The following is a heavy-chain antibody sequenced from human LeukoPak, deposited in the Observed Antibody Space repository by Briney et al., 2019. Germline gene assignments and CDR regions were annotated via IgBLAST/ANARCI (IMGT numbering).Heavy chain of an antibody. J-gene: IGHJ4*02. D-gene: IGHD2/OR15-2a*01. CDR1: GFTFSSYA. CDR3: AKDRSVKAGLYEDFDY. Sequence: PGGSLRLSCAASGFTFSSYAMHWVRQAPGKGLEWVAVISYDGSNKYYADSVKGRFTISRDNSKNTLYLQMNNLRTEETAIYYCAKDRSVKAGLYEDFDYWGQGTLVTVSS. V-gene: IGHV3-30-3*02. CDR2: ISYDGSNK.